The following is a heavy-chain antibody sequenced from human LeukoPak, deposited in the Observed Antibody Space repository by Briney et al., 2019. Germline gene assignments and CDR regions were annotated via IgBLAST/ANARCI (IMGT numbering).Heavy chain of an antibody. V-gene: IGHV4-59*01. Sequence: SETLSLTCTVSGGSISSYYWSWIRQPPGKGLEWIGDIYYSGSTNYNPSLKSRVTISVDTSKNQFSLKLSSVTAADTAVYYCARDLYYYDSSGHYFDYWGQGTLVTVSS. CDR2: IYYSGST. J-gene: IGHJ4*02. CDR1: GGSISSYY. CDR3: ARDLYYYDSSGHYFDY. D-gene: IGHD3-22*01.